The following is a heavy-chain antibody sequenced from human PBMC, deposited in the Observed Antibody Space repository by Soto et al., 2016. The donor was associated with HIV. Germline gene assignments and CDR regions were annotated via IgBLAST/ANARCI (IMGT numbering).Heavy chain of an antibody. D-gene: IGHD1-1*01. CDR1: GFTVSSNY. CDR3: ARGTGTTPLDY. Sequence: EVQLVESGGGLVQPGGSLRLSCAASGFTVSSNYMSWVRQAPGKGLEWVSIIYSGGSTSYADSVKGRFTISRGNSKNTLYLQMNSLRVEDTAVYYCARGTGTTPLDYWGQGTLVTVSS. V-gene: IGHV3-66*01. CDR2: IYSGGST. J-gene: IGHJ4*02.